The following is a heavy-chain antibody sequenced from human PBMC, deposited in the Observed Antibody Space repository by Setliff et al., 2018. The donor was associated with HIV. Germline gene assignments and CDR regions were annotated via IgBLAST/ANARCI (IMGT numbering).Heavy chain of an antibody. Sequence: SETLSLTCTVSGGSISNGGYYWSWIRQHPGKGLEYIGYFSYSGNIYYNPSLKSRVTISVDTSKNQFSLKVSSVTGADTGVYYCASQPSGHFYYYMHVWGKGTTVTISS. D-gene: IGHD1-1*01. V-gene: IGHV4-31*03. CDR3: ASQPSGHFYYYMHV. J-gene: IGHJ6*03. CDR1: GGSISNGGYY. CDR2: FSYSGNI.